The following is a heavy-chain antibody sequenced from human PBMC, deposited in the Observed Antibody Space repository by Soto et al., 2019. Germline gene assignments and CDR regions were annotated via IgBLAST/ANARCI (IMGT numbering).Heavy chain of an antibody. V-gene: IGHV4-31*03. Sequence: QVQLQESGPGLLKTSQTLSLTCTVSGGSVSSGGYYWNWIRQHPGQGPEWLGYIFDSETAYYNPSLKSRLTISMDTSKNQFSLKVTSVTPADTAVYYCARETFGVIHNAVDLWGQGSIVTVSS. J-gene: IGHJ3*01. CDR3: ARETFGVIHNAVDL. CDR2: IFDSETA. D-gene: IGHD3-3*01. CDR1: GGSVSSGGYY.